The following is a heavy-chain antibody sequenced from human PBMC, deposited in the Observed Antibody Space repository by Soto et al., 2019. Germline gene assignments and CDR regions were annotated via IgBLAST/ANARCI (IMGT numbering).Heavy chain of an antibody. D-gene: IGHD2-15*01. CDR3: ARTRHSLIWCAP. V-gene: IGHV1-69*01. Sequence: QVQLVQSGAEVKKPGSSVKVSCKASGGTFSSYAISWVRQAPGQGLEWMGGIIPIFGTANYAQKFEGRVTITADESTSRAYMELSSLTSKGTAVYYFARTRHSLIWCAPWGQGTLVTVSS. CDR1: GGTFSSYA. J-gene: IGHJ5*02. CDR2: IIPIFGTA.